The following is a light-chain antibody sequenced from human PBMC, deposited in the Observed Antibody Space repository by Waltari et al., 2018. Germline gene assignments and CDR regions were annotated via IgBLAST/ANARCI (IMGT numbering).Light chain of an antibody. CDR2: DVN. Sequence: YQQHPGKAPQLMIYDVNKRPSGVSHRFSASKSGNTASLTIFGLQAADEADYYCISYTSTTTYVVVGGGTKLTVL. CDR3: ISYTSTTTYVV. V-gene: IGLV2-14*03. J-gene: IGLJ2*01.